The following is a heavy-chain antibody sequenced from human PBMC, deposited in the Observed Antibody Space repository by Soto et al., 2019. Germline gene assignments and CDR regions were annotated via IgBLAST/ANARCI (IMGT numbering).Heavy chain of an antibody. CDR2: IYYSGST. D-gene: IGHD3-22*01. CDR3: ARGSLDSSGYYYVGRMSYFDY. J-gene: IGHJ4*02. V-gene: IGHV4-61*01. Sequence: SETLCLSCTVSGGSVSSGSYYWIWIRQPPGKGLEWIGYIYYSGSTNYNPSLKSRVTISVDTSKNQFSLKLSSVTAADTAVYYCARGSLDSSGYYYVGRMSYFDYWGQGTLVTVSS. CDR1: GGSVSSGSYY.